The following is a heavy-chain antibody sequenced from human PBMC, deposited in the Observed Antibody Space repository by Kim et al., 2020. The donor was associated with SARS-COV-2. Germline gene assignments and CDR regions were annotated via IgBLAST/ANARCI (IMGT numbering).Heavy chain of an antibody. D-gene: IGHD5-12*01. V-gene: IGHV3-23*01. Sequence: GGSLRLSCAASGFTFSNYAMTWVRQAPGKGLEWVSTVSSSGGATYYADSVKGRFTVSRDSSKNTLYLQMNSLRAEDTAIYFCAKDLQGGYSVYDSDYHYGLDVWGQGTTVTVSS. CDR2: VSSSGGAT. CDR3: AKDLQGGYSVYDSDYHYGLDV. CDR1: GFTFSNYA. J-gene: IGHJ6*02.